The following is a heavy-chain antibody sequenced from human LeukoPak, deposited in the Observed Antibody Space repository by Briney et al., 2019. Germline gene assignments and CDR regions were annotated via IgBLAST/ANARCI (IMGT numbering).Heavy chain of an antibody. CDR2: INHSGST. Sequence: SETLSLTCAVYGGSFSGYYWSWIRQPPGKGLEWIGEINHSGSTNYIPSLKSRVTISVDTSKNQFSLKLSSVTAADTAVYYCARGNLYYFDSSGYYFKFDYWGQGTLVTVSS. V-gene: IGHV4-34*01. CDR3: ARGNLYYFDSSGYYFKFDY. J-gene: IGHJ4*02. D-gene: IGHD3-22*01. CDR1: GGSFSGYY.